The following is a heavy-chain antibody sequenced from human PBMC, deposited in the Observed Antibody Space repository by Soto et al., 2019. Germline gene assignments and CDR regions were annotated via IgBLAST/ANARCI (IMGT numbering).Heavy chain of an antibody. CDR3: AREVFAAAVYNWFDP. J-gene: IGHJ5*02. V-gene: IGHV4-30-4*01. CDR2: IYHSGST. Sequence: SETLSLTCTVSGGSISSGDYYWSWIRQPPGKGLEWIGYIYHSGSTYYNPSLKSRVTISVDTSKNQFSLKLSSVTAADTAVYYCAREVFAAAVYNWFDPWGQGTLVTVSS. CDR1: GGSISSGDYY. D-gene: IGHD6-13*01.